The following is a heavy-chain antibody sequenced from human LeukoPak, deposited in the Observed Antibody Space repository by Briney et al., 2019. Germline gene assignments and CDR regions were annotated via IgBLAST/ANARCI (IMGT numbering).Heavy chain of an antibody. V-gene: IGHV4-59*01. J-gene: IGHJ4*02. CDR1: GGSISSYY. D-gene: IGHD3-10*01. CDR2: IYYSGST. CDR3: ARTRLETDEFYFDY. Sequence: SETLSLTCTVSGGSISSYYWSWIRQPPGKGLEWIGYIYYSGSTNYNPSLKSRVTISVDTSKNQFFLKLSSVTAADTAVYYCARTRLETDEFYFDYWGQGTLVTVSS.